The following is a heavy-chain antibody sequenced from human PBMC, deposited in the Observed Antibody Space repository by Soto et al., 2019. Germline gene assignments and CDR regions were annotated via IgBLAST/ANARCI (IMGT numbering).Heavy chain of an antibody. D-gene: IGHD4-17*01. CDR2: IIPSGGTT. J-gene: IGHJ4*02. Sequence: EVQLLESGGGLVQPGGSLRLSCAASGFTFSSYAMSWVRQAPGKGLEWVSSIIPSGGTTYYADSVKGRFTISRDNSKNTLYLQMNSLRAEDTAVYYCATTPYGRTYFDYWGQGTLVTVSS. CDR1: GFTFSSYA. V-gene: IGHV3-23*01. CDR3: ATTPYGRTYFDY.